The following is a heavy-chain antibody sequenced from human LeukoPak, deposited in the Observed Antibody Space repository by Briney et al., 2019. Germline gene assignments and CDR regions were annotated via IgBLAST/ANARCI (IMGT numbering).Heavy chain of an antibody. CDR1: GYTLTELS. D-gene: IGHD3-22*01. CDR3: ARGRTYYYDSSGYFDAFDI. Sequence: GASVKVSCKVSGYTLTELSMHWVRQAPGKGLEWMGGFDPEDGETIYAQKFQGRVTMTRDTSISTAYMELSRLRSDDTAVYYCARGRTYYYDSSGYFDAFDIWGQGTMVTVSS. CDR2: FDPEDGET. V-gene: IGHV1-24*01. J-gene: IGHJ3*02.